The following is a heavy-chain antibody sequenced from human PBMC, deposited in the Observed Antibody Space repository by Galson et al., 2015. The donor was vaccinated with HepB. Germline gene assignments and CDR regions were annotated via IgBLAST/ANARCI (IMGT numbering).Heavy chain of an antibody. V-gene: IGHV1-69*13. CDR3: ASGGKLERRRGRDAFDI. CDR2: IIPIFGTA. CDR1: GGTFSSYA. D-gene: IGHD1-1*01. Sequence: SVKVSCKASGGTFSSYAISWVRQAPGQGLEWMGGIIPIFGTANYAQKFQGRVTITADESTSTAYMELSSLRSEDTAVYYCASGGKLERRRGRDAFDIWGQGTMVTVSS. J-gene: IGHJ3*02.